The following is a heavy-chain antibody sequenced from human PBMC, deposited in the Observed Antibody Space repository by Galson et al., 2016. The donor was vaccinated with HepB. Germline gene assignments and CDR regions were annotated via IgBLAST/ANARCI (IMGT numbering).Heavy chain of an antibody. V-gene: IGHV3-23*01. J-gene: IGHJ2*01. Sequence: SLRLSCAASTFTFSSHGMSWVRQALGKGLEWVSSISASGSLIYYADSVKGRFTISRDNSKNTLYLQLNSLRAEDTAVYYCAKIGGIGYWYYDLWGRGTLVRVS. CDR2: ISASGSLI. D-gene: IGHD2-21*01. CDR1: TFTFSSHG. CDR3: AKIGGIGYWYYDL.